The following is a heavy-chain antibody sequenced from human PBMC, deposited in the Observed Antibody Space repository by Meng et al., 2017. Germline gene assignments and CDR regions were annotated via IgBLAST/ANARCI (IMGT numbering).Heavy chain of an antibody. Sequence: LQRSGPGMGTPSLTLSLLLASSGDSVSRNSAAWNWIRQSPSGGLEWLGRDYYRSKWYHDYAESVKSRISIDPDTSKNQFSLQLRSVTPEDSAVYYCARGSYSFDSWGQRTLVTVSS. CDR2: DYYRSKWYH. D-gene: IGHD1-26*01. J-gene: IGHJ4*02. V-gene: IGHV6-1*01. CDR1: GDSVSRNSAA. CDR3: ARGSYSFDS.